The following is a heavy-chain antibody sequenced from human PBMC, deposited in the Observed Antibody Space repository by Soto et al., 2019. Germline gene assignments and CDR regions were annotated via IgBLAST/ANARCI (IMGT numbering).Heavy chain of an antibody. Sequence: GPSVKVSCKASGGTFSSYAISWVRQAPGQGLEWMGGIIPIFGTANYAQKFQGRVTITADKSTSTAYMELRSLRSEDTAVYYCAREKSRDGYKELDYWGQGTLVTVSS. CDR3: AREKSRDGYKELDY. J-gene: IGHJ4*02. V-gene: IGHV1-69*06. CDR1: GGTFSSYA. CDR2: IIPIFGTA. D-gene: IGHD5-18*01.